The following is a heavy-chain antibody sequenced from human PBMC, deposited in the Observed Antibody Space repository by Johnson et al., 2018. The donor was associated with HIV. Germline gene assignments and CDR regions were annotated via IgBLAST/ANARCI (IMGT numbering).Heavy chain of an antibody. CDR2: IKSKTDGGTR. Sequence: VQLVESGGGLVKPGGSLRLSCAASAFTFSDAWMSWVRQAPGKGLEWVGRIKSKTDGGTRDYAAPVKGRFTISRDNVKKSLYLQMNSLRAEDTAVYYCARDYLTHDAFDIWGQGTMVTVSS. D-gene: IGHD1-14*01. V-gene: IGHV3-15*01. CDR1: AFTFSDAW. CDR3: ARDYLTHDAFDI. J-gene: IGHJ3*02.